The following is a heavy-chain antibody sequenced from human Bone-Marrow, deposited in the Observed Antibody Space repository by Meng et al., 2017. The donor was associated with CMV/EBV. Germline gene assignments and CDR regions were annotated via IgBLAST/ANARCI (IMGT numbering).Heavy chain of an antibody. CDR2: IYYSGST. Sequence: LRLSCTVSGGSISSGGYYWSWIRQHPGKGLEWIGYIYYSGSTYYNPSLKSRVTISVDTSKNQFSLKLSSVTAADTAVYYCARDRVVVPAVITPRGVFDIWGRGTMVTVSS. CDR1: GGSISSGGYY. D-gene: IGHD2-2*01. J-gene: IGHJ3*02. V-gene: IGHV4-31*03. CDR3: ARDRVVVPAVITPRGVFDI.